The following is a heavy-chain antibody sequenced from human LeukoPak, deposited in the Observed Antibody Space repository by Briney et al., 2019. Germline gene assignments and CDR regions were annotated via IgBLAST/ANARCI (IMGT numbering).Heavy chain of an antibody. V-gene: IGHV3-7*01. CDR1: GFTLSTSW. J-gene: IGHJ4*02. Sequence: GPSLRLSCPPSGFTLSTSWISSVRLAPGGGMGWLSTIKKDGRQNDYVDSVKGRCTIYRDNAKNAVYLQMNSLRAEDTAVYYCVRDGPQYSSSWYGWFGGGGQGILVTVSS. CDR3: VRDGPQYSSSWYGWFGG. D-gene: IGHD6-13*01. CDR2: IKKDGRQN.